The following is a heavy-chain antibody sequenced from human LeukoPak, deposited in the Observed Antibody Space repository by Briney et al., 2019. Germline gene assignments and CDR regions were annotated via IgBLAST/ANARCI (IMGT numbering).Heavy chain of an antibody. D-gene: IGHD1-26*01. CDR2: IYYSGST. CDR3: ARDVGGATPGQ. Sequence: SETLSLTCTVSGGSISSYYWSWIRQPPGKGLEWIGYIYYSGSTNYNPSLKSRVTISVDTSKNQFSLKLSSVTAEDTAVYYCARDVGGATPGQWGQGTLVTVSS. V-gene: IGHV4-59*01. CDR1: GGSISSYY. J-gene: IGHJ4*02.